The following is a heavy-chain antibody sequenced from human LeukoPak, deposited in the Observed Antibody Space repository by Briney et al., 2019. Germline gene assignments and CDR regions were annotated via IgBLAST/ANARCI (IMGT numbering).Heavy chain of an antibody. V-gene: IGHV1-18*01. J-gene: IGHJ4*02. CDR2: ISAYNGNT. Sequence: ASVKVSCKASGCTFTSYGISWVRQAPGQGLEWMGWISAYNGNTNYAQKLQGRVTMTTDTSTSTAYMELRSLRSDDTAVYYCARDEKWFGEFPTDYWGQGTLVTVSS. CDR1: GCTFTSYG. CDR3: ARDEKWFGEFPTDY. D-gene: IGHD3-10*01.